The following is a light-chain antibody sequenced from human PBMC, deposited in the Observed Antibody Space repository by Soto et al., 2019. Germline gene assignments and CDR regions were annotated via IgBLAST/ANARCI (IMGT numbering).Light chain of an antibody. V-gene: IGLV4-69*01. J-gene: IGLJ3*02. Sequence: QLVLTQSPSVSASLGASVKLTCTLSSGHGSSAIAWHQQQPEKGPRYLMKIDSDGIHTKGDGIPDRFSGSSSGAERYLTLAGLQSEDEADYCRQTWGTGIRVFGGGTKVTVL. CDR3: QTWGTGIRV. CDR1: SGHGSSA. CDR2: IDSDGIH.